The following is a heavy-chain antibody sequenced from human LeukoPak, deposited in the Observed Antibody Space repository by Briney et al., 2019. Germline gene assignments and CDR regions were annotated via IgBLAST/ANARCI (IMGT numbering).Heavy chain of an antibody. V-gene: IGHV3-74*03. D-gene: IGHD3-9*01. CDR2: IYGDGSGR. J-gene: IGHJ6*02. Sequence: GGSLRPSCEASGFTFMDFWMDWVRQAPGTGLVWVSRIYGDGSGRTYADFVKGRFTISRDNAKNTLYLQMNSLRVEDTAVYYCAIVPLRYFEPYYGLDVWGQGTTVTVSS. CDR1: GFTFMDFW. CDR3: AIVPLRYFEPYYGLDV.